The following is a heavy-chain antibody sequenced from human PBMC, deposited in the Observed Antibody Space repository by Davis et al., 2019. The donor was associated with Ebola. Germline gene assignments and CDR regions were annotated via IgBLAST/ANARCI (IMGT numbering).Heavy chain of an antibody. CDR2: ISYDGSNK. J-gene: IGHJ4*02. D-gene: IGHD5-24*01. Sequence: GGSLRLSCAASGFTFSSYGMHWVRQAPGKGLEWVAVISYDGSNKYYADSVKGRFTISRDNAQNSLYLQMNSLRDEDTAVYYCAPTQEIDYWGQGTLVTVSS. CDR1: GFTFSSYG. CDR3: APTQEIDY. V-gene: IGHV3-30*03.